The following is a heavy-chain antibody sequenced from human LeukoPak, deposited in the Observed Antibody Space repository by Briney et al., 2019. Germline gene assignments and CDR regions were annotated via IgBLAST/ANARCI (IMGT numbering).Heavy chain of an antibody. CDR2: ISGSGGST. J-gene: IGHJ1*01. Sequence: PGGSLRLSCAASGFTFSSYAMSWVRQAPGKGLEWVSAISGSGGSTYYADSVKGRFTISRDNSKNTLYLQMNSLRAEDTAVYYCARDLGSSWPREYFQHWGQGTLVTVSS. D-gene: IGHD6-13*01. CDR1: GFTFSSYA. V-gene: IGHV3-23*01. CDR3: ARDLGSSWPREYFQH.